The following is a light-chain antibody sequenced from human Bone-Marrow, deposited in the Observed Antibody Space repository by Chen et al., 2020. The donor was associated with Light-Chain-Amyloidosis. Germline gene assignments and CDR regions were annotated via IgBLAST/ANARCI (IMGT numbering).Light chain of an antibody. CDR2: QDS. CDR3: QSADSSDTYVV. CDR1: NIGRKS. V-gene: IGLV3-25*03. J-gene: IGLJ3*02. Sequence: TQAPPALVVPAKKASITCGGNNIGRKSVHWYQRKSGQAPVLVIFQDSERPSGIPERFSGSSSGTTVTLTISGVQAEDEADYYCQSADSSDTYVVFGGGTQLTVL.